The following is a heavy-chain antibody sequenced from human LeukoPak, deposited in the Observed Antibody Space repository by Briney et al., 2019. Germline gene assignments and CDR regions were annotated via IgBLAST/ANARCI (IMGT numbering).Heavy chain of an antibody. CDR3: ARSIAAAGRGSDY. J-gene: IGHJ4*02. Sequence: GGSLRLSCAASGFTFSSYSMNWVRQAPGKGLEWVSSISSSSSYIYYADSVKGRFTISRDNAKNSLYLQMNSLRAEDTAVYYCARSIAAAGRGSDYWGQGTLVTVSS. V-gene: IGHV3-21*01. CDR2: ISSSSSYI. D-gene: IGHD6-13*01. CDR1: GFTFSSYS.